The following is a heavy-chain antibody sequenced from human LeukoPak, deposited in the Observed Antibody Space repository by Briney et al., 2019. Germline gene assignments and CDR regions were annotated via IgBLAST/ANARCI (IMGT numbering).Heavy chain of an antibody. J-gene: IGHJ4*02. CDR1: GFFFNSLV. Sequence: PGGSLRPSCASCGFFFNSLVITVVGQAPGKGLEWVSTIRSNGATAYNADSVKGRFTISRDNSKNTVYLHMNSLRVEDTAIYYRARGQEFDDGVFVSWGQGTLVTVSS. CDR2: IRSNGATA. V-gene: IGHV3-23*01. D-gene: IGHD1-1*01. CDR3: ARGQEFDDGVFVS.